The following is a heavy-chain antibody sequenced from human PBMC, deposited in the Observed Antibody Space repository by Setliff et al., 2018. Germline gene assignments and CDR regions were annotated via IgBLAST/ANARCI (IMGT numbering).Heavy chain of an antibody. J-gene: IGHJ3*02. CDR2: FDPEDGET. Sequence: ASVKVSCKVSGYTLTELSMHWVRQAPGKELEWMGGFDPEDGETIYAQKFQGRVTMTEDTSTDTAYMELSSLRSEDTAVYYCATESLLRNFDLVGNPYAFDIWGQGTMVTVSS. V-gene: IGHV1-24*01. CDR3: ATESLLRNFDLVGNPYAFDI. D-gene: IGHD3-9*01. CDR1: GYTLTELS.